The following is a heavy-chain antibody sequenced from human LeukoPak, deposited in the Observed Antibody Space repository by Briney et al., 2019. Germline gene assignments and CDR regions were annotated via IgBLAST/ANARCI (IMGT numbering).Heavy chain of an antibody. CDR2: LYYSGST. V-gene: IGHV4-39*02. D-gene: IGHD3-10*01. Sequence: SETLSLTCTVSGGSISTSSYYWSWIRQPPGKGLEWIGSLYYSGSTYYNPSLKSRVTISVDTSKNQFSLKLSSVTAADTAVYYCAREVDRFGMNWYFDLWGRATLVTVSS. CDR1: GGSISTSSYY. J-gene: IGHJ2*01. CDR3: AREVDRFGMNWYFDL.